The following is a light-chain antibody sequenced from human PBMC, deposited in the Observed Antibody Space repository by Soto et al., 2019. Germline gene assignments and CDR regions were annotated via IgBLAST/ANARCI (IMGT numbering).Light chain of an antibody. Sequence: QSALTQPASVSGSPGQSITISCTGTSSDVDGYNYVSWYQQHPGKAPKLMIYDVSNRPSGVSNRFSGSKSGNTASLTISGLQADDEADYYCSSYTSSSTLVVFGGGTKLTVL. CDR1: SSDVDGYNY. V-gene: IGLV2-14*01. J-gene: IGLJ2*01. CDR3: SSYTSSSTLVV. CDR2: DVS.